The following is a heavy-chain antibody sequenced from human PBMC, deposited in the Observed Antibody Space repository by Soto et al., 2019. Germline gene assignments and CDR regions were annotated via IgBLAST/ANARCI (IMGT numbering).Heavy chain of an antibody. D-gene: IGHD5-18*01. V-gene: IGHV3-66*04. CDR2: IYSGGSA. CDR3: ARHGYSYGGGYFDY. CDR1: GFTVSSNY. J-gene: IGHJ4*02. Sequence: EVQLVESGGGLVQPGGSLRLSCAASGFTVSSNYMSWVRQAPGKGLEWVSVIYSGGSAYYADSVKGRFTISRDNSKHTLYLQVNSLRAEDTAVDYCARHGYSYGGGYFDYWGQGPLVTVSS.